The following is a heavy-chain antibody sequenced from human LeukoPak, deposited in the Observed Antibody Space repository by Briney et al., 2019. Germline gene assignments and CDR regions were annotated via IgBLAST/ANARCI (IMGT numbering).Heavy chain of an antibody. J-gene: IGHJ4*02. D-gene: IGHD6-19*01. CDR2: ISYDGSNK. Sequence: PGRSLRLSCAASEFTFSSYAMHWVRQAPGKGLEWVAVISYDGSNKYYADSVKGRFTISRDNSKNTLYLQMNSLRAEDTAVYYCARAPEAWYSSGWYGFDYWGQGTLVTVSS. CDR3: ARAPEAWYSSGWYGFDY. CDR1: EFTFSSYA. V-gene: IGHV3-30-3*01.